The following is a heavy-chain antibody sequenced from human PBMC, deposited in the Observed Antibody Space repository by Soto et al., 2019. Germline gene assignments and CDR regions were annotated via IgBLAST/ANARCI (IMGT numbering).Heavy chain of an antibody. CDR2: ISYDGSNK. D-gene: IGHD1-26*01. Sequence: QVQLVESGGGVVQPGRSLRLSCAASGFTFSRYGMHWVRQAPGKGLEWVAVISYDGSNKYYADSVKGRFTISRDNSKNTLYLQMNSLRAEDTAVYYCARSPYSVSYLAYFDYWGQGTLVTVSS. J-gene: IGHJ4*02. CDR3: ARSPYSVSYLAYFDY. CDR1: GFTFSRYG. V-gene: IGHV3-30*03.